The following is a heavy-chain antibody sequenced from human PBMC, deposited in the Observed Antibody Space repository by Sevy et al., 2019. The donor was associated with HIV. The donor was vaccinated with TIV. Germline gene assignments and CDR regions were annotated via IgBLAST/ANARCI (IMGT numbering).Heavy chain of an antibody. J-gene: IGHJ6*02. V-gene: IGHV3-30-3*01. Sequence: GGSLRLSCAASGFIFSNYAMHWVRQAPGKGLEWVAVISYDGINKYYADSVKGRFTISRDNSKNTLYVQMNSLRAEDTAVYYCARDSNSGYYYYYAMDDWGQGTTVTVSS. CDR1: GFIFSNYA. D-gene: IGHD1-26*01. CDR3: ARDSNSGYYYYYAMDD. CDR2: ISYDGINK.